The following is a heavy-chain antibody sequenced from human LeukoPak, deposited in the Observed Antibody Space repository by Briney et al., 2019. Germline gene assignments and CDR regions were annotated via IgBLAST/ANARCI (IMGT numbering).Heavy chain of an antibody. J-gene: IGHJ4*02. Sequence: SQTLSLTCTVSGGSISSGGYYWSWIRQPPGKGLEWIGYIYHSGSTYYNPSLKSRVTISVDTSKNQFSLKLSSVTAADTAVYYCARLGSQGTMVRGPKSRRYFDYWGQGTLVTVSS. CDR1: GGSISSGGYY. D-gene: IGHD3-10*01. CDR3: ARLGSQGTMVRGPKSRRYFDY. CDR2: IYHSGST. V-gene: IGHV4-30-2*01.